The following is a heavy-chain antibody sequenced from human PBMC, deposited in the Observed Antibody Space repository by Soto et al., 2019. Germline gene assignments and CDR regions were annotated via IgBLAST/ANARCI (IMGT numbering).Heavy chain of an antibody. CDR2: IIPIFGTA. J-gene: IGHJ5*02. D-gene: IGHD3-3*01. Sequence: QVQLVQSGAEVKKPGSSVKVSCKASGGTFSSYAISWVRQAPGQGLEWMGGIIPIFGTANYAQKFQGRVTITAEKSTSTAYMELSSLRSEDTAVYYCGRDSSYYDFWSGYYIRGGGGFDPWGQGTLVTVSS. CDR1: GGTFSSYA. V-gene: IGHV1-69*06. CDR3: GRDSSYYDFWSGYYIRGGGGFDP.